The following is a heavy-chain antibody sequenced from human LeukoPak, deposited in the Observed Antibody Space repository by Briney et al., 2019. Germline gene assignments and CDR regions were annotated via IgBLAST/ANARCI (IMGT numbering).Heavy chain of an antibody. D-gene: IGHD3-3*01. V-gene: IGHV4-30-2*01. CDR3: ARESSGLRGVDY. Sequence: SETLSLTCTVSGGSISSGGYYWSWIRQPPGKGLEWIGYIYHSGSTYYNPSLKSRVTISVDRSKNQFSLKLSSVTAADTAVYYCARESSGLRGVDYRGQGTLVTVSS. CDR1: GGSISSGGYY. J-gene: IGHJ4*02. CDR2: IYHSGST.